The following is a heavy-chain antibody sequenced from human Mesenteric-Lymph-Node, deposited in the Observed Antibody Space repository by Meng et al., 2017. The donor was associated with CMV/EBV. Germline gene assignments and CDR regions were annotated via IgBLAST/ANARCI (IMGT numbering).Heavy chain of an antibody. D-gene: IGHD7-27*01. CDR1: GGSFSSYP. J-gene: IGHJ4*02. Sequence: QVLLQEPGPGLVKPSETLSLTCTVSGGSFSSYPWSWIRQPPGKGLEWVGYMSYSGSTNYNPSLKSRITMSLDTSKNQFSLELSSVTAADTAVYYCGRDNWGSIDYWGQGTLVTVSS. CDR3: GRDNWGSIDY. CDR2: MSYSGST. V-gene: IGHV4-59*13.